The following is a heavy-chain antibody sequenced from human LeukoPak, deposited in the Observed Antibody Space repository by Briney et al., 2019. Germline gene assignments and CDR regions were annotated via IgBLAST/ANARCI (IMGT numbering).Heavy chain of an antibody. CDR3: ARVGYGMGMDV. Sequence: SETLSLTCTVSGYSISSGYYWGWIRQPPGKGLEWIGNIYHSGSTYYNPSLKSRVTISVDTSKNQFSLKLSSVTAADTAVYYCARVGYGMGMDVWGKGTTVTVSS. D-gene: IGHD2-15*01. CDR2: IYHSGST. V-gene: IGHV4-38-2*02. CDR1: GYSISSGYY. J-gene: IGHJ6*03.